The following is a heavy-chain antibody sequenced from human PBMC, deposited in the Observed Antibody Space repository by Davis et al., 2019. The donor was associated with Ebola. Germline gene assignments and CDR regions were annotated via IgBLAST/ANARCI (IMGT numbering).Heavy chain of an antibody. V-gene: IGHV1-2*04. CDR1: GYTFTGYY. J-gene: IGHJ4*02. D-gene: IGHD5-12*01. CDR2: INPNSGGT. CDR3: ARDVGSYYFDY. Sequence: ASVKVSCKASGYTFTGYYMHWVRQAPGQGLEWMGWINPNSGGTNYAQKFQGWVTMTRDTSISTAYMELRSLRSDDTAVYYCARDVGSYYFDYWGQGTLVTVSS.